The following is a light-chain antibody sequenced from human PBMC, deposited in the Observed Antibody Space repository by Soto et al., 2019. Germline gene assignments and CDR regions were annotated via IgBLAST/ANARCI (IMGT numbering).Light chain of an antibody. Sequence: EIVMTQSPGTLSLSPGETATLSCRASQSVSSNYVAWFHQKPGQAPRLLIYGASSRATGVPDRFSASGYGTDFTLTISRLEPEDFALYYCQQYGRSPFTFGPGTKVDIK. CDR3: QQYGRSPFT. CDR1: QSVSSNY. CDR2: GAS. V-gene: IGKV3-20*01. J-gene: IGKJ3*01.